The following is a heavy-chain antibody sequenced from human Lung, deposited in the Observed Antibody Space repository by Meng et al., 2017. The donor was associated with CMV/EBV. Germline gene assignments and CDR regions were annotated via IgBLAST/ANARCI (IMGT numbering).Heavy chain of an antibody. CDR2: INHSGST. J-gene: IGHJ5*02. CDR3: ARVENYDFWSGYYTGGWFDP. V-gene: IGHV4-34*01. D-gene: IGHD3-3*01. Sequence: SETLSLTCAVYGGSFSGYYWSWIRQPPGKGLEWIGEINHSGSTNYNPSLKSRVTISVDTSKNQFSLKLSSVTAADTAVYYCARVENYDFWSGYYTGGWFDPWGQGTLVTVSS. CDR1: GGSFSGYY.